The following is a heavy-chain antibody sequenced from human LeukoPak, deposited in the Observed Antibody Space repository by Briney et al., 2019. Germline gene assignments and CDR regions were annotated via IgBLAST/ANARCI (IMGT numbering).Heavy chain of an antibody. D-gene: IGHD3-22*01. CDR2: IYYSGST. CDR1: GGSISSYY. J-gene: IGHJ4*02. CDR3: ASGISGDSSGYYYFDY. V-gene: IGHV4-59*01. Sequence: SETLSLTCTVSGGSISSYYWSWIRQPPGKGLEWIGYIYYSGSTNYNPSLKSRVTISVDTSKNQFSLKLSSVTAADTAVYYCASGISGDSSGYYYFDYWGQGTLVTVSS.